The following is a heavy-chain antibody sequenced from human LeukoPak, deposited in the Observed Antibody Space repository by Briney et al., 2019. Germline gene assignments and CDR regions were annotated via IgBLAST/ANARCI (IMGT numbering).Heavy chain of an antibody. CDR3: ARDPGAAVYNLWS. J-gene: IGHJ5*02. CDR1: GLTVSNNY. CDR2: IYSGGAT. D-gene: IGHD3-10*01. Sequence: GGSLRLSCAVSGLTVSNNYMIWVRQAPGKGLECVSLIYSGGATSYADSVKGRFTISRDNSQNMLYLQMNSLIVEDTAVYYCARDPGAAVYNLWSWGQGTLVTVSS. V-gene: IGHV3-66*01.